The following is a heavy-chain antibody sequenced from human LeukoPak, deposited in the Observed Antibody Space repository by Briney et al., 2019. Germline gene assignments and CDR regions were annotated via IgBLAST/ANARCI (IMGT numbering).Heavy chain of an antibody. CDR2: ISGSGGST. J-gene: IGHJ2*01. D-gene: IGHD1-26*01. CDR1: GFTFSSYA. V-gene: IGHV3-23*01. CDR3: AKDRTVGASYWYFDL. Sequence: GGSLRLSCAASGFTFSSYAMSWVRQAPGKGLEWVSAISGSGGSTYYADSVKGRFTISRDTSKNILFLQMNTLRAEDTAIYYCAKDRTVGASYWYFDLWGRGTLVTVSS.